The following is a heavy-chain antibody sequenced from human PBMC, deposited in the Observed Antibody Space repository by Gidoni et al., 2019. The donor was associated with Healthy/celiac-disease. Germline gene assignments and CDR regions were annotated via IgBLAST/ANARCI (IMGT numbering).Heavy chain of an antibody. CDR2: IGTGGDT. Sequence: EDQLVEPGGGVVQPGGSLRPSCAASGFAFSSYVLHWVRRAQGKGPEWVSAIGTGGDTYYADSVMGRFTISRDNAKKSLYLQMNSLIAEDMAVYYCARDKRGSSTDYYGMDVWGKRTTVTVSS. CDR1: GFAFSSYV. CDR3: ARDKRGSSTDYYGMDV. D-gene: IGHD6-6*01. V-gene: IGHV3-13*01. J-gene: IGHJ6*04.